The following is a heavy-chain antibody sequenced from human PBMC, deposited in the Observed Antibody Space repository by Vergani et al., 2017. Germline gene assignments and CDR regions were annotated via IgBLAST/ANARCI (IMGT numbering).Heavy chain of an antibody. J-gene: IGHJ1*01. CDR1: GYSFTSYW. CDR2: IYPGDSDT. CDR3: ARLVDSSGYYLNFRH. V-gene: IGHV5-51*01. Sequence: EVQLVQSGAEVKKPGESLKISCKGSGYSFTSYWIGWVRQMPGKGLEWMGIIYPGDSDTRYSPSFQGQVTISADKSISTAYLQWSSLKASDTAMYYCARLVDSSGYYLNFRHWGQGTLVTVSS. D-gene: IGHD3-22*01.